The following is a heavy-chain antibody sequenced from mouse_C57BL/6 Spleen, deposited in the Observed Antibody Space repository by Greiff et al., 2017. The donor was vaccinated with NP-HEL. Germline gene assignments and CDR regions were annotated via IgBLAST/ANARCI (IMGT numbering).Heavy chain of an antibody. CDR3: ERHERVLLTTIGAMDY. D-gene: IGHD1-1*01. V-gene: IGHV1-62-2*01. Sequence: VQLQQSGAELVKPGASVKLSCKASCYTFTEYTIHWVTQRSGQGLEWIGWFYPGSGSIKYNEKFQDKATLTADKSSSTVYMELSRLTSEDSAVYFCERHERVLLTTIGAMDYWGQGTSVTVSS. CDR1: CYTFTEYT. J-gene: IGHJ4*01. CDR2: FYPGSGSI.